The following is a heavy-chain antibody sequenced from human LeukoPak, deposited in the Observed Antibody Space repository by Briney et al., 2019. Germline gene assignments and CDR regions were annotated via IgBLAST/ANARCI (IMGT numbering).Heavy chain of an antibody. Sequence: SETLSLTCTVSGGSISSGSYYWSWLRQPAGKGLEWIGRIYTSGSTNYNPSLKSRVTISVDTSKNQFSLKLSSVTAADTAVYYCARGMSYWGQGTLVTVSS. J-gene: IGHJ4*02. CDR3: ARGMSY. CDR2: IYTSGST. V-gene: IGHV4-61*02. CDR1: GGSISSGSYY.